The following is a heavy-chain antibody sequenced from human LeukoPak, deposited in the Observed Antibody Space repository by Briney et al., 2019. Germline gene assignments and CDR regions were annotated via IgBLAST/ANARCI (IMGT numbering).Heavy chain of an antibody. J-gene: IGHJ4*02. CDR3: ARDGSFWSGYPYCFDY. CDR1: GFTFSSYG. D-gene: IGHD3-3*01. CDR2: IWYDGSNK. V-gene: IGHV3-33*01. Sequence: GGSLRLSCAASGFTFSSYGMHWVRQAPGKGLEWVGIIWYDGSNKYYADSVKGRFTISRDNSKNTLYLQVNSLRAEDTAVYYCARDGSFWSGYPYCFDYWGQGTLVTVSS.